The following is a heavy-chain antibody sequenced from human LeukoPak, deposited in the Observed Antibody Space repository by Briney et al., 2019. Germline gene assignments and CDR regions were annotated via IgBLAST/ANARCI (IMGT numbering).Heavy chain of an antibody. Sequence: GGSLRLSCAASGFTFSSYAMHWVRQAPGKGLEWVAVISYDGSNKYYADSVKGRFTISRDNSKNTLYLQMNSLRAEDTAVYYCAKDPEKAGWYWGQGTLVTVSS. V-gene: IGHV3-30-3*01. CDR2: ISYDGSNK. CDR3: AKDPEKAGWY. J-gene: IGHJ4*02. CDR1: GFTFSSYA. D-gene: IGHD6-19*01.